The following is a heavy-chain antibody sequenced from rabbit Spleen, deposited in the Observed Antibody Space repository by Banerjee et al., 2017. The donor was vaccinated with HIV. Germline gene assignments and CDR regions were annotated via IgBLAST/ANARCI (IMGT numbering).Heavy chain of an antibody. CDR3: ARDLTSIIGRNFNL. CDR1: GFSFSGDY. V-gene: IGHV1S40*01. D-gene: IGHD1-1*01. J-gene: IGHJ4*01. CDR2: IYDDSSGST. Sequence: QSLEESGGDLVKPEGSLTLTCTASGFSFSGDYMCWVRQAPGKGLEWIACIYDDSSGSTYYARWAKGRFTISRTSSTTVTLQMTSLTAADTATYFCARDLTSIIGRNFNLWGPGTLVTVS.